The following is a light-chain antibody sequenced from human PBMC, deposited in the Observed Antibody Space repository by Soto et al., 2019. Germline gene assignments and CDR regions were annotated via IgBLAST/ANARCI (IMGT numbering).Light chain of an antibody. V-gene: IGKV1-5*03. CDR2: KAS. J-gene: IGKJ1*01. Sequence: DIQMTQSPSTLSASVGDRVTITCRASQSISSWLAWYQQKPGKAPKLLIYKASSLESGVPSRFSGSGSGTEFTLAISGLQPDDFGTYYCQQYTSFPWTFGQGTKVDI. CDR3: QQYTSFPWT. CDR1: QSISSW.